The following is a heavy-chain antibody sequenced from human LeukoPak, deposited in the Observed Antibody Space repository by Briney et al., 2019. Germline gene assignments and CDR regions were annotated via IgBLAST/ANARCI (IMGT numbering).Heavy chain of an antibody. Sequence: ASVKVSCKASGYTFTSYGISWVRQAPGQGLEWMGWISAYNGNTNYAQKLQGRVTMTTDTSTSTAYMELRSLRSDDTAVYYCAREGRGYYDSSGYYYYFDYWGQGTLVTVSS. CDR1: GYTFTSYG. CDR3: AREGRGYYDSSGYYYYFDY. CDR2: ISAYNGNT. D-gene: IGHD3-22*01. V-gene: IGHV1-18*01. J-gene: IGHJ4*02.